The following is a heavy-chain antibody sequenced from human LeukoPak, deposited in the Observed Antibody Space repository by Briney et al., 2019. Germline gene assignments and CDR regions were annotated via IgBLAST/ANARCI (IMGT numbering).Heavy chain of an antibody. CDR3: ARGSSRGYAFDI. Sequence: ASVKVSCKASGGTFSSYAISWVRQAPGQGLEWMGGIIPTFGTANYAQKFQGRVTITADESTSTAYMELSSLRSEDTAVYYCARGSSRGYAFDIWGQGTMVTVSS. CDR1: GGTFSSYA. V-gene: IGHV1-69*13. D-gene: IGHD6-13*01. J-gene: IGHJ3*02. CDR2: IIPTFGTA.